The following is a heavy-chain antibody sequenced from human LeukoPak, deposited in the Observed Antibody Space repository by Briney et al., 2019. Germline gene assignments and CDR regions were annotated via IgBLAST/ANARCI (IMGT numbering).Heavy chain of an antibody. CDR3: AREEFADLALDV. CDR2: IIWDSSSI. J-gene: IGHJ6*02. V-gene: IGHV3-9*01. CDR1: GFKFDDFA. D-gene: IGHD3-10*01. Sequence: GGSLRLSRAASGFKFDDFAMHWVRQAPGKGLEWVSGIIWDSSSIGYADSVKGRFTISRDNAKNSLYLQMNSLRAEDTAIYYCAREEFADLALDVWGQGTTVTVSS.